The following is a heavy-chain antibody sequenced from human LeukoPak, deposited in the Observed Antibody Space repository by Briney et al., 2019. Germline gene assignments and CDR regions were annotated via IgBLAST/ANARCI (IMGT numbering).Heavy chain of an antibody. J-gene: IGHJ5*02. D-gene: IGHD3-10*01. CDR2: ISYDGSNK. CDR3: AKESKYYP. CDR1: GFTFSSYA. V-gene: IGHV3-30-3*01. Sequence: GGSLRLSCAASGFTFSSYAMHWVRQAPGKGLEWVAVISYDGSNKYYADSVKGRFTISRDNSKNTLYLQMNSLRAEDTAVYYRAKESKYYPWGQGTLVTVSS.